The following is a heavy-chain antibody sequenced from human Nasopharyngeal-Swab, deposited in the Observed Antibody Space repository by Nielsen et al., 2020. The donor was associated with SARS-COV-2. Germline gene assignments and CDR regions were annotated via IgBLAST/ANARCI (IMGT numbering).Heavy chain of an antibody. Sequence: GESLKISCAASGFTFRSHAMSWVRQAPGKGLEWVSGISFGGVSTYYADSVKGRFTISRDNSKNTLFLQMNSLRAEDTALYYCAKVGGGVGYWDQGTLVTVSS. J-gene: IGHJ4*02. V-gene: IGHV3-23*01. D-gene: IGHD3-16*01. CDR3: AKVGGGVGY. CDR1: GFTFRSHA. CDR2: ISFGGVST.